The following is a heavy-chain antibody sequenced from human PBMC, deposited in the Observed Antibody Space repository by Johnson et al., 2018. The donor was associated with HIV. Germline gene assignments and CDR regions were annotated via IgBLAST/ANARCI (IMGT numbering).Heavy chain of an antibody. D-gene: IGHD6-19*01. J-gene: IGHJ3*01. V-gene: IGHV3-20*04. CDR2: ISWNSGTI. Sequence: VQLVESGGGVVRPGGSLRLSCAASGFTFDDYGMSWVRQAPGKGLEWVSGISWNSGTIDYADSVKGRFTISRDNAKNSLYLQMNSLSPEDRAVYYCVRWGSGWSAFDVWGQGTMVTVSS. CDR3: VRWGSGWSAFDV. CDR1: GFTFDDYG.